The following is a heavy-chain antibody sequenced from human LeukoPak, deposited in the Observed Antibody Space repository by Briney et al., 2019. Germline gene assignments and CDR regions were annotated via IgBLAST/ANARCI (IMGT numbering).Heavy chain of an antibody. Sequence: SETLSLTCAVSGGSISSGGYSWSWIRQPPGKGLEWIGYIYHSGSTYYNPSLKSRVTISVDRSKNQFSLKLSSVTAADTAVYYCARDMDYGDYRDAFDIWGQGTMVTVSS. D-gene: IGHD4-17*01. CDR1: GGSISSGGYS. J-gene: IGHJ3*02. V-gene: IGHV4-30-2*01. CDR2: IYHSGST. CDR3: ARDMDYGDYRDAFDI.